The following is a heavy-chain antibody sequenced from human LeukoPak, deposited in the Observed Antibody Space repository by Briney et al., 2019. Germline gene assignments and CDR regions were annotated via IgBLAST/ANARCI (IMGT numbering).Heavy chain of an antibody. D-gene: IGHD3-22*01. CDR3: ARAYYYDSSGYY. Sequence: SSETLSLTCTVSGGSISSYYWSWIRQPPGKGLEWIGYIYYSGSTNYNPSLKSRVTISVDTSKNQFSLKLSSVTAADTAVYYCARAYYYDSSGYYWGQGTLVTVSS. CDR2: IYYSGST. V-gene: IGHV4-59*12. J-gene: IGHJ4*02. CDR1: GGSISSYY.